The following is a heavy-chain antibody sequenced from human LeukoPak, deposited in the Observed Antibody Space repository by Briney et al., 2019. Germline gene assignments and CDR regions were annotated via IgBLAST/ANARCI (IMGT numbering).Heavy chain of an antibody. J-gene: IGHJ5*02. Sequence: GGSLRLSCAASGFTFSSYEMNWVRQAPGMGLEWVSYISSSGSTIYYADSVKGRFTISRDNAKNSLYLQMNSLRAEDTAVYYCARTGYCSGGSCYRSWFDPWGQGTLVTVSS. D-gene: IGHD2-15*01. V-gene: IGHV3-48*03. CDR1: GFTFSSYE. CDR2: ISSSGSTI. CDR3: ARTGYCSGGSCYRSWFDP.